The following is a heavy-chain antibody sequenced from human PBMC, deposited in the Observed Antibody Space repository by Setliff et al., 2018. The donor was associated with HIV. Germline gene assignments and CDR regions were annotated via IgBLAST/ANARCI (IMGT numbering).Heavy chain of an antibody. D-gene: IGHD3-16*01. V-gene: IGHV3-23*01. CDR2: ISGGGGTT. J-gene: IGHJ4*02. Sequence: PGGSLRLSCAASGFTFSTYAMSWVRQAPGKGLEWVSAISGGGGTTYYADSVKGRFTISRDNSKNTLYLQMESLRAEDTAFYYCAKAWGSGYPSFESALMFDVWGQGTLVTVSS. CDR1: GFTFSTYA. CDR3: AKAWGSGYPSFESALMFDV.